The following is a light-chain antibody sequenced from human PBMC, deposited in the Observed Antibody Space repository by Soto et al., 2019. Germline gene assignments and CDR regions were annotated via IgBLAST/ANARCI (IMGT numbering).Light chain of an antibody. Sequence: QSVLTQPASVSGSPGQSITISCTGTSSDVGSYSLVSWYQHHPGKALQLMIYEDIKRPSGVSNRFSGSKSGNTASLTISGLQAEDEADYYCCSYAGSSSYVFGTGTKVTVL. CDR2: EDI. V-gene: IGLV2-23*01. CDR1: SSDVGSYSL. CDR3: CSYAGSSSYV. J-gene: IGLJ1*01.